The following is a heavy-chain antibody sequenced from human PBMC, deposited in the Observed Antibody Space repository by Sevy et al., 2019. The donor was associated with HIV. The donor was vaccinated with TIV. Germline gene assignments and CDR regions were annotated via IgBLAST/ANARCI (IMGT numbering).Heavy chain of an antibody. Sequence: GGSLRLSCAASGFTFSSYSMNWVRQAPGKGLEWVSYISSSSSTIYYADSVKGRFTISRDNAKNSLYLQINSLRDEDTAGYYCARGGGSYDFWSGYSGGMDVWGQGTTVTVSS. J-gene: IGHJ6*02. CDR2: ISSSSSTI. CDR1: GFTFSSYS. D-gene: IGHD3-3*01. CDR3: ARGGGSYDFWSGYSGGMDV. V-gene: IGHV3-48*02.